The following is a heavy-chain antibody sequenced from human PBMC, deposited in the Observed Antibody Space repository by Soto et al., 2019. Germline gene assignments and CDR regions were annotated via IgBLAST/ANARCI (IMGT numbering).Heavy chain of an antibody. V-gene: IGHV1-69*02. J-gene: IGHJ3*02. CDR1: GGTCSTYS. CDR3: TRGSWSAETFDI. D-gene: IGHD6-13*01. CDR2: ILPILDIT. Sequence: QVQLVQSVAEVKKPGSSVKVSCKGSGGTCSTYSIIWVRQAPGQGLEWMGRILPILDITNSAQRFQGRVTITADKSTSTAYLELSSQRSEDSAVSYCTRGSWSAETFDIWGRGTMVTVSS.